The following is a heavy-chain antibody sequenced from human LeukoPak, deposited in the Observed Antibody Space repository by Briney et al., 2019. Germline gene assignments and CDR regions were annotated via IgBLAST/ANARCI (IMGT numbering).Heavy chain of an antibody. CDR1: GGSISSYY. CDR2: IYYSGNT. CDR3: ARAPTYYDFWSGYSHDAFDI. V-gene: IGHV4-59*01. D-gene: IGHD3-3*01. Sequence: SETLSLTCTVSGGSISSYYWSWIRQPPGKGLEWIGYIYYSGNTNYNPSLKSRVTISVDTSKNQFSLKLSSVTAADTAVYYCARAPTYYDFWSGYSHDAFDIWGQGTMVTVSS. J-gene: IGHJ3*02.